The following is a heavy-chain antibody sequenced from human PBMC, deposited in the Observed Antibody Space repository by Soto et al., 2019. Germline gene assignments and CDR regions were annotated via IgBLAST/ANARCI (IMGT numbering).Heavy chain of an antibody. V-gene: IGHV1-69*13. D-gene: IGHD3-22*01. CDR1: GYSFSFYG. CDR2: IIPIFGTA. Sequence: SVKVSCKAFGYSFSFYGINWVRQAPGQGLEWRGGIIPIFGTANYAQKFQGRVTITADESTSTAYMEMSSLRSEDTAVYYCAGIVQPRYYCGRAVWGKGPRVTVPS. CDR3: AGIVQPRYYCGRAV. J-gene: IGHJ6*04.